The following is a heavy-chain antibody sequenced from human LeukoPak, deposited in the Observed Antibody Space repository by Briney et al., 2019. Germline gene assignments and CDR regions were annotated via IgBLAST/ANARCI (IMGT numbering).Heavy chain of an antibody. CDR3: ARRLQRHFDY. V-gene: IGHV5-51*01. CDR2: IYPGDSDT. Sequence: GESLKISCKDSGYSFSTYWIGWVRQMPGKGLGWMGIIYPGDSDTRYSPSFQGQVTISADRSISTAYLQWTSLKASDTAMYYCARRLQRHFDYWGQGTLVTVSS. J-gene: IGHJ4*02. D-gene: IGHD2-15*01. CDR1: GYSFSTYW.